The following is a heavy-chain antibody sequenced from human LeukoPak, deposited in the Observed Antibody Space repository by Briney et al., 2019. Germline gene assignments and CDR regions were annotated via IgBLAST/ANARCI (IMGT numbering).Heavy chain of an antibody. CDR2: ISGSGGST. Sequence: GGSLRLSCAASGFTFSSYAMSWVRQAPGKGLEWVSAISGSGGSTYYADSVKGRFTISRDNSKNTLYLQMNSLRAEDTAVYYCAKGGSYYDSSGYIPHFDYWGQGTLVTVSS. CDR3: AKGGSYYDSSGYIPHFDY. V-gene: IGHV3-23*01. D-gene: IGHD3-22*01. J-gene: IGHJ4*02. CDR1: GFTFSSYA.